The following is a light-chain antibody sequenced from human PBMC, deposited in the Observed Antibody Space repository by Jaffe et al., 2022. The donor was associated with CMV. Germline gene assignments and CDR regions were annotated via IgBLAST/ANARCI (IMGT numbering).Light chain of an antibody. V-gene: IGKV1-5*03. CDR1: QSIGGW. CDR2: KAS. Sequence: DIQMTQSPSTLSASVGDRVTITCRASQSIGGWLAWYQQKPGKAPKLLIYKASILESGVPSRFSGSGSGTEFTLTISSLQPEDFATYYCQQYDTYSFGPGTKVDVK. J-gene: IGKJ3*01. CDR3: QQYDTYS.